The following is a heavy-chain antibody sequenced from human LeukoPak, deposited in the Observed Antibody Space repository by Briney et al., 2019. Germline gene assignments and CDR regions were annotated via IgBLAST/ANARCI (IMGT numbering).Heavy chain of an antibody. J-gene: IGHJ4*02. Sequence: SETLSLTCAVYGGSFSGYYWSWIRQPPGKGLEWIGEINHSGSTNYNPSLKSRVTISVDTSKNQFSLKLSSVTAADTAVYYCARGLGTFWSGWYYFDYWGQGTLVTVSS. CDR1: GGSFSGYY. V-gene: IGHV4-34*01. CDR2: INHSGST. CDR3: ARGLGTFWSGWYYFDY. D-gene: IGHD3-3*01.